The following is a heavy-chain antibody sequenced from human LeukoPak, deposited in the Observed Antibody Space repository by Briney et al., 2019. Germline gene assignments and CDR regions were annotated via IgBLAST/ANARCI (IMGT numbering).Heavy chain of an antibody. CDR3: ARTTTVTTVVYYYYYYMDV. Sequence: SETLSLTCTVSGGSISSYYWSWIRQPPGKGLERIGYIYYSGSTNYNPSLKSRVTISVDTSKNQFSLKLSSVTAADTAVYYCARTTTVTTVVYYYYYYMDVWGKGTTVTISS. CDR2: IYYSGST. V-gene: IGHV4-59*08. D-gene: IGHD4-17*01. CDR1: GGSISSYY. J-gene: IGHJ6*03.